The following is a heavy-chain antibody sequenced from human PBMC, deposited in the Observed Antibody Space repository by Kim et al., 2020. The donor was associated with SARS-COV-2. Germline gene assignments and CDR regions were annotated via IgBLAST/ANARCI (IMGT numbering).Heavy chain of an antibody. Sequence: SETLSLTCTVSGGSISSYYWSWIRQPPGKGLEWIGYIYYSGSTNYNPSLKSRVTISVDTSKNQFSLKLSSVTAADTAVYYCARTWLVDNWFDPWGQGTLVTVSS. CDR2: IYYSGST. CDR3: ARTWLVDNWFDP. J-gene: IGHJ5*02. V-gene: IGHV4-59*01. D-gene: IGHD6-19*01. CDR1: GGSISSYY.